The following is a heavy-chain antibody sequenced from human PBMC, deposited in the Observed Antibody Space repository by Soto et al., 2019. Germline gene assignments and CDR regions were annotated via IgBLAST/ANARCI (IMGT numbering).Heavy chain of an antibody. CDR2: IYWDDDT. CDR3: AHRLGGTTGAPPFDF. D-gene: IGHD4-17*01. V-gene: IGHV2-5*02. Sequence: QITLKESGPTLVTPTQPLTLTCTFSGFSLTTSGVGVGWIRQPPGKALEWLAVIYWDDDTRLSPSLKNRLTITKDTSKNQVVLTMTNMDPVDTGTYYCAHRLGGTTGAPPFDFWGQGTLVTVSS. CDR1: GFSLTTSGVG. J-gene: IGHJ4*02.